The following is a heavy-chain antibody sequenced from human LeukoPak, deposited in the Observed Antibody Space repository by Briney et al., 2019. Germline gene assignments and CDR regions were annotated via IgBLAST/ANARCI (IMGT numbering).Heavy chain of an antibody. V-gene: IGHV4-30-2*01. CDR2: IYHSGST. CDR3: ARDWVVRRNWYFDL. D-gene: IGHD4-23*01. J-gene: IGHJ2*01. Sequence: SQTLSLTCTVSGGSISSGGYYWSWIRQPPGKGLEWIGYIYHSGSTYYNPSLKGRVTISVDRSKNQFSLKLSSVTAADTAVYYCARDWVVRRNWYFDLWGRGTLVTVSS. CDR1: GGSISSGGYY.